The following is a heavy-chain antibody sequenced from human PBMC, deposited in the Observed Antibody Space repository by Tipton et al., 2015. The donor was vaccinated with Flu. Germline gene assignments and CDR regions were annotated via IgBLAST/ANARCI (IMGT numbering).Heavy chain of an antibody. V-gene: IGHV4-38-2*02. CDR2: IHYSGSP. J-gene: IGHJ5*01. CDR1: GDSMRSDYF. D-gene: IGHD4-11*01. CDR3: ARRDYSNYVSVPKNWFDS. Sequence: TLSLTCTVSGDSMRSDYFWAWIRQAPGKGLEWIGNIHYSGSPHYNPSLKSRVTITVDTSKNQFSLRLTSMTAADTALYYCARRDYSNYVSVPKNWFDSWGQGILVTVSS.